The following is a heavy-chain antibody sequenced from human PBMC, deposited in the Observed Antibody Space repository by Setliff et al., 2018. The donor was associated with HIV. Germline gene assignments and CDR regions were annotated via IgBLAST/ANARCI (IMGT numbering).Heavy chain of an antibody. CDR1: GDTVSIAYG. V-gene: IGHV1-69*13. J-gene: IGHJ3*02. CDR2: IIHIFGTT. CDR3: ARGRAIYHASDI. Sequence: SVKVSCKASGDTVSIAYGISWVRQAPGQGLEWMGGIIHIFGTTNYAQKFQGRVSITADESTSTTYMELSSLRSDDTAVYYCARGRAIYHASDICGQGTMVTVSS.